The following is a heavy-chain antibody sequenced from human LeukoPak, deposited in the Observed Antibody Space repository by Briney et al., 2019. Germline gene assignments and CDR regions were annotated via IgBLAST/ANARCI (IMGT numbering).Heavy chain of an antibody. J-gene: IGHJ5*02. CDR2: ISGSGGRT. V-gene: IGHV3-23*01. CDR1: GFTFSSYA. Sequence: GGSLRLSCAASGFTFSSYAMSWVRQAPGKGLEWVSGISGSGGRTYYADSVKGRFTISRDNSKNTLYLQMNSLRAEGTAVYYCAKPRYSSSWYWFDPWGQGTLVTVSS. D-gene: IGHD6-13*01. CDR3: AKPRYSSSWYWFDP.